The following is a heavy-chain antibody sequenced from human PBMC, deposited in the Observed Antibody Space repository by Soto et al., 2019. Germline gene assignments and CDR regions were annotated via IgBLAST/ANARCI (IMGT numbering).Heavy chain of an antibody. CDR3: ARPYDSSGYLGY. Sequence: TLSLTCTVSGGSISSSSYYWGWIRQPPGKGLEWIGSIYYSGSTYYNPSLKSRVTISVDTSKNQFSLKLSSVAAADTAVHYCARPYDSSGYLGYWGQGTLVTVSS. CDR2: IYYSGST. D-gene: IGHD3-22*01. J-gene: IGHJ4*02. CDR1: GGSISSSSYY. V-gene: IGHV4-39*01.